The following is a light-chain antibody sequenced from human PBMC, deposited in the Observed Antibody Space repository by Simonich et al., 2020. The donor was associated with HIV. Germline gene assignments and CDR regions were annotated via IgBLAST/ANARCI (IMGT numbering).Light chain of an antibody. CDR2: RNN. V-gene: IGLV1-47*01. CDR3: CSYAGSTTFWV. J-gene: IGLJ3*02. Sequence: QSVLTQPPSASGTPGQRVTISCSGSSSNIGSNYVYWYRQLPGTAPKLLFYRNNQRPSGVPDRFSGSKSDTSASRAISGLRSEDEADYFCCSYAGSTTFWVFGGGTKLTVL. CDR1: SSNIGSNY.